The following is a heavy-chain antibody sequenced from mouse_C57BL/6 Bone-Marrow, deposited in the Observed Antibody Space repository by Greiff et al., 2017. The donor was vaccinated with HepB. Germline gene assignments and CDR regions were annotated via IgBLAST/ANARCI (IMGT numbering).Heavy chain of an antibody. D-gene: IGHD2-3*01. CDR3: ARDGFGVLYFDY. J-gene: IGHJ2*01. CDR2: IDPSDSYT. V-gene: IGHV1-69*01. Sequence: QVQLQQPGAELVLPGASVKLSCKASGYTFPSYWMPWVQQRPGQGLEWIGEIDPSDSYTNYNQKFKGKSTLTVDKTSSTAYMQLSSLTSEDSAVYYCARDGFGVLYFDYWVQGTTLTVSS. CDR1: GYTFPSYW.